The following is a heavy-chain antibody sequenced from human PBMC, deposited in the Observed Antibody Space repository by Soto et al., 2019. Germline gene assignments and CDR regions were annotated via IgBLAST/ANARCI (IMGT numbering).Heavy chain of an antibody. CDR2: ISGSGGST. Sequence: EVQLLESGGGLVQPGGSLRLSCAASGFTFSSYAMSWVRQAPGKGLEWVSAISGSGGSTYYADSVKGRFTISRDNSKNTLYLQMNSLRAEDTAVYYCAKLGASEWLLRQYAFDIWGQGTMVTVSS. CDR3: AKLGASEWLLRQYAFDI. CDR1: GFTFSSYA. D-gene: IGHD3-3*01. J-gene: IGHJ3*02. V-gene: IGHV3-23*01.